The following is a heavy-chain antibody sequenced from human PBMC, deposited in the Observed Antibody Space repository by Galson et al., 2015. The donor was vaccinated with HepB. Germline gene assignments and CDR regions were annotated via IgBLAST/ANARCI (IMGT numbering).Heavy chain of an antibody. D-gene: IGHD3-22*01. Sequence: SLRLSCAASGFTFSSYAMHWVRQAPGKGLEWVAVISYDGSNKYYADSVKGRFTISRDNSKNTLYLQMNSLRAEDTAVYYCASTTYYYDSSGVGAFDIWGQGTMVTVSS. J-gene: IGHJ3*02. CDR3: ASTTYYYDSSGVGAFDI. CDR1: GFTFSSYA. CDR2: ISYDGSNK. V-gene: IGHV3-30*04.